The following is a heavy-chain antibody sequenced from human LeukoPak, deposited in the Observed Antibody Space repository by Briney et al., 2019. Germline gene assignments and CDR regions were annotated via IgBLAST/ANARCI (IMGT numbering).Heavy chain of an antibody. J-gene: IGHJ6*03. CDR3: ARAAKWEFYHYYMDV. D-gene: IGHD1-26*01. CDR1: EFTFSSYS. CDR2: ISNGSGNR. V-gene: IGHV3-48*01. Sequence: GGSLRLSCVASEFTFSSYSMIWIRQAPGKGLEWISYISNGSGNRYYADSVKGRFTVSRDNAKNLLYLQMNNLRADDTAVYYCARAAKWEFYHYYMDVWGKGTTVAVSS.